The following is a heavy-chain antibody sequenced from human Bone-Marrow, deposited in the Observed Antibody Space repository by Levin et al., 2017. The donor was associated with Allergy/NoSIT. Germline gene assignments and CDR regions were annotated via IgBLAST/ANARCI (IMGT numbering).Heavy chain of an antibody. J-gene: IGHJ4*02. CDR2: IYWDDDK. CDR3: AHRGGGRWGGNFDY. D-gene: IGHD4-23*01. V-gene: IGHV2-5*02. Sequence: SLTASGVAVGWFRQPPGEALEWLALIYWDDDKRYSPSLKTRLSITKDTSKNQVVLLMTNIDPVDTATYYCAHRGGGRWGGNFDYWGQGILVTVSS. CDR1: SLTASGVA.